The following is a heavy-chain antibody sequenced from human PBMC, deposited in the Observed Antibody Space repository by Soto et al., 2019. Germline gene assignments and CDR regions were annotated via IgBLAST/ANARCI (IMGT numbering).Heavy chain of an antibody. V-gene: IGHV4-59*01. CDR3: AKDGNWLDP. J-gene: IGHJ5*02. Sequence: LSLTCTVSGGSISSSYWSWIRQPPGKGLEWIGYIFDSEITNYNPSLKSRVTISADTADNQFSLKLRSMTAADTAVYYGAKDGNWLDPWCKGTQVNVS. D-gene: IGHD1-26*01. CDR2: IFDSEIT. CDR1: GGSISSSY.